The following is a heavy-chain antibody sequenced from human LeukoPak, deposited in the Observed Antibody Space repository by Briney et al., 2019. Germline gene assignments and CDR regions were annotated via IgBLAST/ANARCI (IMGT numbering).Heavy chain of an antibody. D-gene: IGHD6-13*01. CDR2: ISGSGGST. V-gene: IGHV3-23*01. Sequence: GGSLRLSCAASGFTFSSYAMSWVRKAPGKGLEWVSAISGSGGSTYYADSVKGRFTISRDNSKNTLYLQMNSLRAEDTAVYYCAKRAGDSSSWYYFDYWGQGTLVTVSS. CDR1: GFTFSSYA. CDR3: AKRAGDSSSWYYFDY. J-gene: IGHJ4*02.